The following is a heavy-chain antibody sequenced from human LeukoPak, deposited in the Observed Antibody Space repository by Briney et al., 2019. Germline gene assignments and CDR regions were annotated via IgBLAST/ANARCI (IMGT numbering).Heavy chain of an antibody. CDR3: ARNYYDSSGYQGWFDP. Sequence: SVKVSCKASGGTFNSYAISWVRQAPGQGLEWMGGIIPIFGTANYAQKFQGRVTITTDESTSTAYMELSSLRSEDTAVYYCARNYYDSSGYQGWFDPWGQGTLVTVSS. J-gene: IGHJ5*02. D-gene: IGHD3-22*01. CDR2: IIPIFGTA. V-gene: IGHV1-69*05. CDR1: GGTFNSYA.